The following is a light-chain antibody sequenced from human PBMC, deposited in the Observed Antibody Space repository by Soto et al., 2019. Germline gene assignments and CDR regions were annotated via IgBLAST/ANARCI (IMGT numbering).Light chain of an antibody. CDR2: AAS. CDR3: QHYNSYSEA. Sequence: DIQMTQSPSSLSASVGDRVTITCRASQSISSYLNWKQQKPGKAPKLLIYAASRLQSGVPSRFSGSGSGTEFTLTISSLQPDDFATYYCQHYNSYSEAFGQGTKVDI. V-gene: IGKV1-39*01. J-gene: IGKJ1*01. CDR1: QSISSY.